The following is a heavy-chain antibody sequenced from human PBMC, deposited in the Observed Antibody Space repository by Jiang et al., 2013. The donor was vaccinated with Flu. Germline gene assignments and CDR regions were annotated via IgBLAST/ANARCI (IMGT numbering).Heavy chain of an antibody. CDR3: ARTGYYAGFDY. CDR2: ISYSGST. D-gene: IGHD3-22*01. V-gene: IGHV4-59*11. J-gene: IGHJ4*02. CDR1: GGSISSHY. Sequence: GPGLVKPSETLSLICTVSGGSISSHYWSWIRQPPGKGLEWIGYISYSGSTNYSPSLKSRVTISVDTSKTQFSLKLSSVTAADTAVYYCARTGYYAGFDYWGQGTLVTVSS.